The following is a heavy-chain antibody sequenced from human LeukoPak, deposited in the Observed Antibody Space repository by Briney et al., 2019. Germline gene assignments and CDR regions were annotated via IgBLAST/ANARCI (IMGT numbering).Heavy chain of an antibody. CDR1: GFTFDDYG. Sequence: GASLRLSCAASGFTFDDYGMSWLRQAPEGGLEWVLVIYSGCSTYYADSVKGRFTISRDNSKNTLYLQMNSLRAEDTAVYYWARDTFAVFWGQGTTDTVSS. CDR3: ARDTFAVF. J-gene: IGHJ6*02. V-gene: IGHV3-53*01. CDR2: IYSGCST.